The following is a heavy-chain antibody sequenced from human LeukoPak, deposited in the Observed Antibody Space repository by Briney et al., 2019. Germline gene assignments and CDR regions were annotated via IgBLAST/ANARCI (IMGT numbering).Heavy chain of an antibody. CDR1: GFTFSIHG. D-gene: IGHD3-22*01. CDR3: AKDDGWLYYNH. J-gene: IGHJ4*02. CDR2: ISPGGEIP. Sequence: GGSLRLSCAASGFTFSIHGMNWVRQASGKGLEWVSGISPGGEIPYYADSVKGRFTISRDNSKDTVSLQMHSLRDEDTATYYCAKDDGWLYYNHWGQGTLVTVSS. V-gene: IGHV3-23*01.